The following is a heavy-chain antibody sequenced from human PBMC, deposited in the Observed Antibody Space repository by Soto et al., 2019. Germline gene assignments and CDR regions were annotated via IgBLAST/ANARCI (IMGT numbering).Heavy chain of an antibody. V-gene: IGHV3-30*18. D-gene: IGHD5-18*01. CDR1: GFTFSSYG. Sequence: QVQLVESGGGVVQPGRSLRLSCAASGFTFSSYGIHWVRQAPGKGLEWVAVISYDGSNKYYADSVKGRFTISRDNSKNTLYLQMNSLRAEDTAVYYCAKDTIGYTQLGHYFDYWGQGTLVTVSS. J-gene: IGHJ4*02. CDR2: ISYDGSNK. CDR3: AKDTIGYTQLGHYFDY.